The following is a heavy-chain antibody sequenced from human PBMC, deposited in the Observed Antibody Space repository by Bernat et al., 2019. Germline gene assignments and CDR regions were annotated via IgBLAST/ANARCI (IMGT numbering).Heavy chain of an antibody. CDR2: INHSGST. CDR3: ARSSSWYRPFDY. J-gene: IGHJ4*02. V-gene: IGHV4-34*01. D-gene: IGHD6-13*01. CDR1: GGSFNGYY. Sequence: QVQLQQWGAGLLKPSETLSLTCAVYGGSFNGYYWSWIRQPPGKGLEWIGEINHSGSTNYNPSLKSRVTISVDTSKNQFSLKLSSVTAADTAVYYCARSSSWYRPFDYWGQGTLVTVSS.